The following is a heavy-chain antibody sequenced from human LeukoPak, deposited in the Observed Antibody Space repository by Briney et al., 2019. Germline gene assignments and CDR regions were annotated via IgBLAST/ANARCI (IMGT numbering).Heavy chain of an antibody. Sequence: PGGSLRLSCAASGFTFSSYGMHWVRQAPGKGLEWAAFIRYDGSNKYYADSVKGRFTISRDNSKNTLYLQMNSLRAEDTAVYYCAKDPFDEDYFDYWGQGTLVTVSS. CDR3: AKDPFDEDYFDY. CDR2: IRYDGSNK. D-gene: IGHD2/OR15-2a*01. V-gene: IGHV3-30*02. J-gene: IGHJ4*02. CDR1: GFTFSSYG.